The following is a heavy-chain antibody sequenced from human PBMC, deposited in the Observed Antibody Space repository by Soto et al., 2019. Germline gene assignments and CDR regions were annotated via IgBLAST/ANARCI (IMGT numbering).Heavy chain of an antibody. V-gene: IGHV4-34*01. Sequence: SETMSLTCAVYGGSFSGHYWSWIRQSPGKGLEWIGEINHSGSTNQNPSLKSRVTISVDTSKNQFSLKLKSVTAADTAVYYCARGITMILVVQGDAPDKYYFDSWGQGTQVTVSS. CDR3: ARGITMILVVQGDAPDKYYFDS. CDR2: INHSGST. J-gene: IGHJ4*02. D-gene: IGHD3-22*01. CDR1: GGSFSGHY.